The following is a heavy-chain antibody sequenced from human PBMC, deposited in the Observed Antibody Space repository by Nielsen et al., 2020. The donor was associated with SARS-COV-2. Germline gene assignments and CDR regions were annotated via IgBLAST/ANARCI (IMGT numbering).Heavy chain of an antibody. CDR1: GFTFNNYA. CDR2: ITNTGGTT. CDR3: AKRIAGVGNHYHFDS. D-gene: IGHD6-13*01. J-gene: IGHJ4*02. Sequence: GESLKISCAASGFTFNNYAMSWVRQAPGTGLEWISFITNTGGTTYYADSVKGRFTISRDNSKNTLYLQMNSLRAEDSAVYFCAKRIAGVGNHYHFDSWGQGTLVTVSS. V-gene: IGHV3-23*01.